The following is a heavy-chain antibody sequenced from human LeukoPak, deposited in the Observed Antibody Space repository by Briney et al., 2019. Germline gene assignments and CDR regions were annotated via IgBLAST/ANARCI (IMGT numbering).Heavy chain of an antibody. CDR1: GFTFSSYG. D-gene: IGHD3-10*01. Sequence: GGSLRLSCAASGFTFSSYGMHWVRQAPGKGLEWVAVIWYDGSNKYYADSVKGRFTISRDNSKNTLYLQMNSLRAEDMAVYYCARGNYGSGSYYQNNWFDPWGQGTLVTVSS. J-gene: IGHJ5*02. CDR2: IWYDGSNK. V-gene: IGHV3-33*01. CDR3: ARGNYGSGSYYQNNWFDP.